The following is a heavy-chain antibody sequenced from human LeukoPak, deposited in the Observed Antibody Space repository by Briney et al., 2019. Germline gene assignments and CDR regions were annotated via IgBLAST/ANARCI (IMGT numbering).Heavy chain of an antibody. V-gene: IGHV4-34*01. Sequence: PSETLSLTCAVYGGSFTIYFWSWVRQSPGKGLEWIGEVADYGSVNYNPSLQSRVTISLDTSKNHFSLKVSSMTAADTAGYYCARRRVTVIVVSTFDSWGQGTLVTVSS. J-gene: IGHJ4*02. CDR1: GGSFTIYF. D-gene: IGHD3-22*01. CDR3: ARRRVTVIVVSTFDS. CDR2: VADYGSV.